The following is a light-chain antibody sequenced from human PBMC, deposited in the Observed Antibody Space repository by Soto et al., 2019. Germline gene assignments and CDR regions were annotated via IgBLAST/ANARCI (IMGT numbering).Light chain of an antibody. CDR1: QSVSSGF. CDR2: DAS. V-gene: IGKV3-20*01. CDR3: QQYGSSPFT. J-gene: IGKJ3*01. Sequence: EIVLTQSPGTLSLSPGERATLSCRASQSVSSGFLAWYQQKPGQAPRLLMYDASSRASGIPARFSGSGSGTDFTLTISRLEPEDFAVYYCQQYGSSPFTFGPGTMVDIK.